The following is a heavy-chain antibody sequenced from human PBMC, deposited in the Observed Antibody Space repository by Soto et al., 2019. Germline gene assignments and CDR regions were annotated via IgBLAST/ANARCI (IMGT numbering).Heavy chain of an antibody. CDR1: CGSISSGGYY. J-gene: IGHJ3*02. Sequence: SETLSLTCTVSCGSISSGGYYWSWIRQHPGKGLEWIGYIYYSGSTYYNPSLKSRVTISVDTSKNQFSLKLSSVTAADTAVYYCARALLDGDYGTPDAFDIWGQGTMVTVSS. CDR2: IYYSGST. V-gene: IGHV4-31*03. CDR3: ARALLDGDYGTPDAFDI. D-gene: IGHD4-17*01.